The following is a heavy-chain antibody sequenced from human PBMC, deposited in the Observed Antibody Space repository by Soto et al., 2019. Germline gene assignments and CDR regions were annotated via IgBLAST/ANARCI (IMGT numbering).Heavy chain of an antibody. CDR3: TRDDDIPKHIDY. CDR2: ISSTNTI. V-gene: IGHV3-48*01. D-gene: IGHD2-8*01. Sequence: PGGSLRLSCAASGFTFSTYSMYWVRQAPGKGLEWLSYISSTNTIYYGDSVKGRFTISRDNAKNSLYLQMNSLKAEDTAVYYCTRDDDIPKHIDYWGQGTLVTVAS. CDR1: GFTFSTYS. J-gene: IGHJ4*02.